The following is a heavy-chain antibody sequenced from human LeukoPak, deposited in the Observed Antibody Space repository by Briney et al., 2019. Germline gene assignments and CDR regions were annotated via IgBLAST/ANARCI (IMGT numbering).Heavy chain of an antibody. CDR2: ISGSGGST. CDR3: ARAREYSSSSSAFDI. J-gene: IGHJ3*02. V-gene: IGHV3-23*01. CDR1: GFTFSSYA. Sequence: GGSLRLSCAASGFTFSSYAMSWVRQAPGKGLEWVSAISGSGGSTYYADSVKGRFTISRDNSKNTLYLQMNSLRAEDTAVYYCARAREYSSSSSAFDIWGQGTMVTVSS. D-gene: IGHD6-6*01.